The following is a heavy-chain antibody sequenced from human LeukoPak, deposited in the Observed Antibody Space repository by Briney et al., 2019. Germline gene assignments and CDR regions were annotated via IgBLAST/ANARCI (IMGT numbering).Heavy chain of an antibody. V-gene: IGHV4-59*01. CDR1: GGSISSYY. J-gene: IGHJ3*02. CDR3: ARDRGIAAAGPDAFDI. Sequence: SETLSLTCTVSGGSISSYYWSWIRQPPGKGLEWIGYIYYSGSTNYNPSLKSRVTISVETSKNQFSLKLSSVTAADTAVYYCARDRGIAAAGPDAFDIWGQGTMVTVSS. CDR2: IYYSGST. D-gene: IGHD6-13*01.